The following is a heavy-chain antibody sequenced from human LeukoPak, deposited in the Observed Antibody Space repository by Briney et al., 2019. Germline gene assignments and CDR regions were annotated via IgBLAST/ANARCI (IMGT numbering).Heavy chain of an antibody. V-gene: IGHV4-61*02. CDR2: IYTSGST. CDR3: ASELAGIFDY. D-gene: IGHD3-10*01. Sequence: SETLYLTCTVSGGSISSGSYYWSWIPQPAGKGLEWIGRIYTSGSTNYNPSLKSRVTISVDTSKNQFSLKLSSVTAADTAVYYCASELAGIFDYWGQGTLVTVSS. J-gene: IGHJ4*02. CDR1: GGSISSGSYY.